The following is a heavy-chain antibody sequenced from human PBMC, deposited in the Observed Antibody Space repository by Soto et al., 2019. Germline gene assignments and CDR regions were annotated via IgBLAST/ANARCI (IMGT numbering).Heavy chain of an antibody. D-gene: IGHD3-3*01. CDR3: ARDFAFFES. J-gene: IGHJ4*02. CDR1: GGPFKDGSCS. CDR2: VYDTGRT. V-gene: IGHV4-61*01. Sequence: ASGPLSLTCTVSGGPFKDGSCSWSWIRQPPGKGLEWIGYVYDTGRTSYNPSLKSRVSISMDTSKHQFSLNLDSVTASDTAVYCCARDFAFFESLGQGTPVTGS.